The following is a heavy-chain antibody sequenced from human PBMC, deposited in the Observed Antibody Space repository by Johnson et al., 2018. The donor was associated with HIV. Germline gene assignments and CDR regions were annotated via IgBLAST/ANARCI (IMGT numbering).Heavy chain of an antibody. J-gene: IGHJ3*02. D-gene: IGHD1-26*01. CDR1: GFTFDDYG. CDR3: AKAVGGYAFDI. V-gene: IGHV3-20*04. CDR2: INWNGGST. Sequence: VQLVESGGGVVQPGRSLRLSCAASGFTFDDYGMSWVRQAPGKGLEWVSGINWNGGSTGYADSVKGRFTISRDNSKNTLYLHMNSLRVEDTAVYYCAKAVGGYAFDIWGQGTMVTVSS.